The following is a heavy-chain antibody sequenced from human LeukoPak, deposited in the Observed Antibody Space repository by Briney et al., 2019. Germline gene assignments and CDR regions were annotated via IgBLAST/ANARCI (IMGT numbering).Heavy chain of an antibody. CDR3: ATRSVAAPK. V-gene: IGHV3-30*03. J-gene: IGHJ4*02. Sequence: PGGSLRLSCAASGFTFSSYGMHWVRQAPGKGLEWVAVISYDGSNKYYADSVKGRFTISRDNSKNTLYLQMDSLRAEDTAVYYCATRSVAAPKWGQGTLVTVSS. CDR1: GFTFSSYG. D-gene: IGHD6-25*01. CDR2: ISYDGSNK.